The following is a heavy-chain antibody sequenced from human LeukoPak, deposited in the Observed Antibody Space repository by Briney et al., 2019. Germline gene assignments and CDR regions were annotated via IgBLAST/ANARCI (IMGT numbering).Heavy chain of an antibody. D-gene: IGHD4-11*01. Sequence: GGSLRLSCAASGFTFSSYAMSWVRQAPGKGLEWVAVIWYDGSNKYYVDSVKGRFTISRDNSKNTLYLQMNSLRAEDTAVYYCARDSSTTILYYYYYGMDVWGQGTTVTVSS. V-gene: IGHV3-33*08. CDR1: GFTFSSYA. CDR2: IWYDGSNK. CDR3: ARDSSTTILYYYYYGMDV. J-gene: IGHJ6*02.